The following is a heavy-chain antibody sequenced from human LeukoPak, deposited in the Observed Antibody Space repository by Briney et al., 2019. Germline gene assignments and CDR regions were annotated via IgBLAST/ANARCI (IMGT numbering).Heavy chain of an antibody. D-gene: IGHD3-22*01. V-gene: IGHV4-59*08. CDR1: GGSISSYY. J-gene: IGHJ4*02. CDR2: IYYSGST. CDR3: AKAPSGADSSGYFDY. Sequence: PSETLSLTCTVSGGSISSYYWSWIRQPPGKGLEWLGYIYYSGSTNYNPSLKSRVTISVDTSKNQFSLKLSSVTAADTAVYYCAKAPSGADSSGYFDYWGQGTLVTVSS.